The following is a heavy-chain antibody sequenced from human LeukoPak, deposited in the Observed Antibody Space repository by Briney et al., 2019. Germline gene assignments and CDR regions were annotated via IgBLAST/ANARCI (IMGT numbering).Heavy chain of an antibody. CDR1: GFTFDDYA. J-gene: IGHJ4*02. Sequence: PGGSLRLSCAASGFTFDDYAMHWVRQAPGKGLEWVSGISWNSGSIGYADSVKGRFTISRDNAKNSLYLQMNSLRAEDTALYYCARSPMVRLLRYFDYWGQGTLVTVSS. CDR3: ARSPMVRLLRYFDY. CDR2: ISWNSGSI. D-gene: IGHD4/OR15-4a*01. V-gene: IGHV3-9*01.